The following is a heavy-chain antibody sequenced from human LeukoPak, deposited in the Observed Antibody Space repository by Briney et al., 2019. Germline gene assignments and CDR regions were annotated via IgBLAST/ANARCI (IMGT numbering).Heavy chain of an antibody. D-gene: IGHD1-26*01. CDR2: INPNSGGT. J-gene: IGHJ4*02. V-gene: IGHV1-2*06. CDR3: ATVWPLVGAALFDY. CDR1: GYTFTSYH. Sequence: GASVKVSCKASGYTFTSYHMHWVRQAPGQGLEWMGRINPNSGGTNYAQKFQGRVTMTEDTSTDTAYMELSSLRSEDTAVYYCATVWPLVGAALFDYWGQGTLVTVSS.